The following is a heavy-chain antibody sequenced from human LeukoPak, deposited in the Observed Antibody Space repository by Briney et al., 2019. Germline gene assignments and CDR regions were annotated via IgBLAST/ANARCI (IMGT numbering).Heavy chain of an antibody. Sequence: PGGSLRLSCAASGFTFSSYWMSWVRQAPGKGLERVANIKQDGSNKYYADSVKGRFTISRDNSKNTLYLQMNSLRAEDTAVYYCARDRSENGRSSWYALTLDYWGQGTLVTVSS. CDR2: IKQDGSNK. D-gene: IGHD6-13*01. CDR1: GFTFSSYW. V-gene: IGHV3-7*01. J-gene: IGHJ4*02. CDR3: ARDRSENGRSSWYALTLDY.